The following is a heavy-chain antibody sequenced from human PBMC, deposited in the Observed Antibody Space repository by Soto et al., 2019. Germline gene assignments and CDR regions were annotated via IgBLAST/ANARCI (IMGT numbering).Heavy chain of an antibody. D-gene: IGHD5-18*01. CDR2: IYYSGST. V-gene: IGHV4-39*01. Sequence: SLSLTCTVSGGSISSSSYYWGWIRQPPGKGLEWIGSIYYSGSTYYNPSLKSRVTISVDTSKNQFSLKLSSVTAADTAVYYCARNRIQLWLDYWGQGTLVTVSS. CDR3: ARNRIQLWLDY. J-gene: IGHJ4*02. CDR1: GGSISSSSYY.